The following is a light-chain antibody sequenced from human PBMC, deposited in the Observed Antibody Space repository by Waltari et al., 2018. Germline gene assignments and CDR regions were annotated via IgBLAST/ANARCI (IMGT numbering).Light chain of an antibody. Sequence: DIQVTQSPSSLSASVGDRVTITCRASQGISNYLAWYQQKPGKVPKLLIYDASTLQSGVPSRFSGSRSGTDLTLTISSPQPEDVATYYCQQYNVAPITFGQGTRLEI. J-gene: IGKJ5*01. CDR1: QGISNY. CDR3: QQYNVAPIT. V-gene: IGKV1-27*01. CDR2: DAS.